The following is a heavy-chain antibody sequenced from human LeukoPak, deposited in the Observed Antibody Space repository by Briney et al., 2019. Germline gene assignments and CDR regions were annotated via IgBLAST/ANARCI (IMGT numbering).Heavy chain of an antibody. D-gene: IGHD3-22*01. Sequence: PGGSLRLSCAASGFTFSNYWMSWVRQAPGKGLEWVANIKQDGSEKYYVDSVKGRFTISRDNAKNSLYLQMSSLRAEDTAVYYCARLSSGYYQRFDYWGQGTLVTVSS. CDR2: IKQDGSEK. J-gene: IGHJ4*02. CDR3: ARLSSGYYQRFDY. CDR1: GFTFSNYW. V-gene: IGHV3-7*01.